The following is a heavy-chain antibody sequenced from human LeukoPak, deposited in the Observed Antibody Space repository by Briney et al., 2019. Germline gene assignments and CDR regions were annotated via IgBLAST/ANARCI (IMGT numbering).Heavy chain of an antibody. CDR1: GFTFSSYV. D-gene: IGHD1-14*01. Sequence: GGSLRLSCAASGFTFSSYVMSWVRQAPGKGLEWVSGISGSGGGTYYADSVKGRFTISRDNSKNTLYLQMNSLRAEDTAVYYCAKNTRRWRAGPGAFDIWGQGTMVTVSS. CDR2: ISGSGGGT. V-gene: IGHV3-23*01. J-gene: IGHJ3*02. CDR3: AKNTRRWRAGPGAFDI.